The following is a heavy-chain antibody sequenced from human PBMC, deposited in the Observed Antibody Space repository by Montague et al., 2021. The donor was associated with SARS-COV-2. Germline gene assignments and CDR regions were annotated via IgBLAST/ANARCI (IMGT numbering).Heavy chain of an antibody. J-gene: IGHJ6*02. D-gene: IGHD6-13*01. CDR3: ARVGRQQLVRLSGMDV. V-gene: IGHV4-39*07. CDR2: IYYSGST. CDR1: GGSISSSSYY. Sequence: SETLSLTCTVSGGSISSSSYYWGWIRQPPGKGLEWIGSIYYSGSTYYNPSLKGRVTISVDTSKNQFSLKLSSVTAAGTAVYYCARVGRQQLVRLSGMDVWGQGTTVTVSS.